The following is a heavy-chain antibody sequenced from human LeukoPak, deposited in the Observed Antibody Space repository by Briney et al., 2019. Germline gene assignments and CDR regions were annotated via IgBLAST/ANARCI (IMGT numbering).Heavy chain of an antibody. CDR3: ARRSVVPAAKDGFDY. D-gene: IGHD2-2*01. V-gene: IGHV5-10-1*01. Sequence: GESPRISCKGSGYSFTSYWISWVRQMPGKGLEWMGRIDPSDSYTNYSPSFQGHVTISADKSISTAYLQWSSLKASDTAMYYCARRSVVPAAKDGFDYWGQGTLVTVSS. J-gene: IGHJ4*02. CDR1: GYSFTSYW. CDR2: IDPSDSYT.